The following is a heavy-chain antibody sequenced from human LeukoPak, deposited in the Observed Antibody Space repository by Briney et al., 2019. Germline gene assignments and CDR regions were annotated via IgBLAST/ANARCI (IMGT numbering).Heavy chain of an antibody. CDR2: ISSSSSYI. CDR1: GFTFSSYS. D-gene: IGHD6-13*01. J-gene: IGHJ4*02. CDR3: ASEYSSSWRSLDY. V-gene: IGHV3-21*01. Sequence: PGGSLRLSCAASGFTFSSYSMNWVRQAPGKGLEWVSSISSSSSYIYYADSVKGRFTISRDNAKNSLYLQMNSLRAEDTAVYYCASEYSSSWRSLDYWGQGTLVTVSS.